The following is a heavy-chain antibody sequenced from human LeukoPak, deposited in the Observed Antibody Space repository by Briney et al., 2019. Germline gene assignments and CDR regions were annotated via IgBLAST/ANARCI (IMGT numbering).Heavy chain of an antibody. J-gene: IGHJ5*02. V-gene: IGHV3-74*01. CDR3: AKVPRQHDNWFDP. Sequence: GGSLRLSCAASGFTFTNYWMHWVRQAPGKGLVWVSRVNSDGSSTSYADSVKGRFTIFRDNAKNTLYLQMNSLRAEDTAIYYCAKVPRQHDNWFDPWGQGTLVTVSS. CDR2: VNSDGSST. D-gene: IGHD3-9*01. CDR1: GFTFTNYW.